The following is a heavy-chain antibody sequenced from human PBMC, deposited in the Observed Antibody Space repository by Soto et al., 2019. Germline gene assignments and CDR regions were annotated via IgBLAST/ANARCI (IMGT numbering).Heavy chain of an antibody. D-gene: IGHD3-10*01. Sequence: PSETLSLTCTVSGDSINSDYWSWVRQPPGKGLEWIGYIYNSGSTDYNPSLKSRVTISVDTSKNQFSLKLSSVTAADTAVYYCARWGYYGSGPNNWFDPWGQGTLVTVSS. CDR2: IYNSGST. J-gene: IGHJ5*02. CDR1: GDSINSDY. V-gene: IGHV4-59*01. CDR3: ARWGYYGSGPNNWFDP.